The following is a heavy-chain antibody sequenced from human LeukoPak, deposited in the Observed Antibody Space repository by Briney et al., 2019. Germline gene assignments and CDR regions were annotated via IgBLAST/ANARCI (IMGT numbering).Heavy chain of an antibody. CDR3: ARDSSGRWLQQYSPFDY. V-gene: IGHV3-7*03. J-gene: IGHJ4*02. CDR1: RFTFSTYW. Sequence: GGSLRLSCAASRFTFSTYWMSWVRQAPGKGLEWVANIKQDGSEKYYVDSVKGRFTTSRDNAKNSLYLQMNSLRAEDTAVYYCARDSSGRWLQQYSPFDYWGQGTLVTVSS. D-gene: IGHD5-24*01. CDR2: IKQDGSEK.